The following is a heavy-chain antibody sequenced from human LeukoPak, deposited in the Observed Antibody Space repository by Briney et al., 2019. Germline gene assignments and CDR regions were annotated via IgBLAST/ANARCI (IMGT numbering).Heavy chain of an antibody. V-gene: IGHV4-34*01. CDR1: GGSFSGYY. D-gene: IGHD1-26*01. Sequence: SETLSLTCAVYGGSFSGYYWSWIRQPPGKGRGWIGEINHSGSTNYNPSLKSRVTISVDTSKNQFSLKLSSVTAADTAVYYCARAPAWEGAPIDYWGQGTLVTVSS. J-gene: IGHJ4*02. CDR2: INHSGST. CDR3: ARAPAWEGAPIDY.